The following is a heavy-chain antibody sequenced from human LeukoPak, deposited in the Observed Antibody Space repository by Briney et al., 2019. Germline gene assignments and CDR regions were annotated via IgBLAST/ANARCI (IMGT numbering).Heavy chain of an antibody. CDR2: ISYDGSNK. Sequence: GRSLRLSCAASGFTFSSYGMHWVRQAPGKGLEWVAVISYDGSNKYYADSVKGRFTISRDNSKNTLYLQMNSLRAEDTAVYYCAKDHGPPDYWGQGTLDTVSS. CDR3: AKDHGPPDY. CDR1: GFTFSSYG. D-gene: IGHD4-17*01. J-gene: IGHJ4*02. V-gene: IGHV3-30*18.